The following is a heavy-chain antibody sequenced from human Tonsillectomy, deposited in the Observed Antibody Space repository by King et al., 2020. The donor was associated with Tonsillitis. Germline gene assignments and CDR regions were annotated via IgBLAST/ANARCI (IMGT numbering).Heavy chain of an antibody. J-gene: IGHJ6*04. D-gene: IGHD2-15*01. CDR1: GFTVSNNY. Sequence: QLVQSGGGLVQPGGSLRLSCAVSGFTVSNNYMSWVRQAQGKGMGLVWLVQIGGTTFSEESVQVRFTISRHDSENTMYLQMNRLRTEDTAISYCTRGSQLLSEVVDAWGGGTTVTVSS. CDR3: TRGSQLLSEVVDA. V-gene: IGHV3-53*04. CDR2: VQIGGTT.